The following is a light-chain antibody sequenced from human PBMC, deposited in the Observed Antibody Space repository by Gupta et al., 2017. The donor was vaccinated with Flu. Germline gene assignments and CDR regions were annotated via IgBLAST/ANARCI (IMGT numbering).Light chain of an antibody. CDR3: AAWDDSLNVYV. CDR2: SSD. V-gene: IGLV1-44*01. J-gene: IGLJ1*01. Sequence: QSVLTQPPSASGTPGERVTISCSGSRSNIGVNSVNWYQQLPGTSPKLLIFSSDQRPSGAPDQFSGSKSGTSAVLAISGLQSEDEADYYCAAWDDSLNVYVFGTGTKVTVL. CDR1: RSNIGVNS.